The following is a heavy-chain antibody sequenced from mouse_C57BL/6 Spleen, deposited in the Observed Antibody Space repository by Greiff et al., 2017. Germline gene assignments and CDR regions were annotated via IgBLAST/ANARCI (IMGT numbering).Heavy chain of an antibody. CDR2: IYPRRGNT. CDR3: APIYYDYDEFAY. J-gene: IGHJ3*01. V-gene: IGHV1-81*01. D-gene: IGHD2-4*01. Sequence: VQLQQSGAELARPGASVKLSCKASGYTFTSYGISWVKQRTGQGLEWIGEIYPRRGNTYYNEKFKGKATLTADKSSSTAYMELRSLTSEDSAVYFCAPIYYDYDEFAYWGQGTLVTVSA. CDR1: GYTFTSYG.